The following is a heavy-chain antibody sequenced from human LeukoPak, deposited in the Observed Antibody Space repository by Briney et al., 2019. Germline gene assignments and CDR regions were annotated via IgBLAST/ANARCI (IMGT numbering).Heavy chain of an antibody. CDR3: ARDWAWEEYYDSSGYSAD. J-gene: IGHJ4*02. Sequence: VASVKVSCKASGYTFTSYYMHWVRQAPGQGLEWMGWINPNSGGTNYAQKFQGRVTMTRDTSISTAYMELSRLRSDDTAVYYCARDWAWEEYYDSSGYSADWGQGTLVTVSS. D-gene: IGHD3-22*01. CDR1: GYTFTSYY. V-gene: IGHV1-2*02. CDR2: INPNSGGT.